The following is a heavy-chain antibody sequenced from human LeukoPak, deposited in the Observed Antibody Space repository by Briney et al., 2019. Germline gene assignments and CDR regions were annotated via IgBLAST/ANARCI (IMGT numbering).Heavy chain of an antibody. V-gene: IGHV3-11*06. CDR2: ISSSSSYT. Sequence: GGSETLVCAASGSTFTDYYTSWTRQAPGEGREWVSYISSSSSYTNYADSVKGRFTISRDNAKNSLYLQMNSLRAEDTAVYYCARKGSGRNWFDPWGQGTLVTVSS. CDR3: ARKGSGRNWFDP. D-gene: IGHD1-26*01. CDR1: GSTFTDYY. J-gene: IGHJ5*02.